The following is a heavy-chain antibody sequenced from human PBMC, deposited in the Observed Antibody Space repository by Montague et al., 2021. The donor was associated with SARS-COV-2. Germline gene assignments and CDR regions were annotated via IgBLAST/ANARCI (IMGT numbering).Heavy chain of an antibody. J-gene: IGHJ4*02. CDR2: IKPDGSGQ. CDR1: GFTFSNYW. D-gene: IGHD3-10*01. Sequence: SLRLSCAASGFTFSNYWMNWAHQAPGKGLEWVASIKPDGSGQNYVDSVKGRFTISRDNAKKSLYLQMNSLRVDDTAVYYCARSLFSSGSFWGQGTLVTVSS. CDR3: ARSLFSSGSF. V-gene: IGHV3-7*01.